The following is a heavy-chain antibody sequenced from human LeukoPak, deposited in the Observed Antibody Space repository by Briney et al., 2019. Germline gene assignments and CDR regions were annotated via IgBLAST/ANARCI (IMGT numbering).Heavy chain of an antibody. J-gene: IGHJ4*02. CDR1: GFTVSSNY. CDR2: IYSGGST. V-gene: IGHV3-53*01. Sequence: GGSLRLSCAASGFTVSSNYMSWVRQAPGKGLEWVSVIYSGGSTYYADSVKGRFTISRDNPKNTLYLQMNSLRAEDTAVYYCARRYYYDSSGYCGGFDYWGQGTLVTVSS. D-gene: IGHD3-22*01. CDR3: ARRYYYDSSGYCGGFDY.